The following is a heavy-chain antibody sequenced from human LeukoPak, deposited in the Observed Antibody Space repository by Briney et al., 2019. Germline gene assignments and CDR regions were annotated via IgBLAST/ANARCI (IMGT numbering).Heavy chain of an antibody. J-gene: IGHJ4*02. CDR1: GFTFHNYA. Sequence: GGSLRLSCAASGFTFHNYAIHWVCQAPGKGLEWVSLTSGDGITTYFADSVKGRFTISRDNSKSSLFLQMNSLRTEDTALYYCARDHVYGGADYWGQGTLVTVSS. CDR2: TSGDGITT. CDR3: ARDHVYGGADY. V-gene: IGHV3-43*02. D-gene: IGHD5/OR15-5a*01.